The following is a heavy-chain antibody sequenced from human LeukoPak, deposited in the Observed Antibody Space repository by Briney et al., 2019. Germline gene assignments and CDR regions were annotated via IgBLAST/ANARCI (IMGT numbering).Heavy chain of an antibody. V-gene: IGHV1-2*02. D-gene: IGHD3-3*01. CDR1: GYTFTGCN. J-gene: IGHJ3*02. CDR3: ARELLRFSAFDI. Sequence: AAVKVCCKASGYTFTGCNMHGVRQAPGQGLEWVGWINPNSGGRNNAHKVHGRGTMTRDTSISTAYMELSRLTSDDPAVYYCARELLRFSAFDIWGQGTMVTVSS. CDR2: INPNSGGR.